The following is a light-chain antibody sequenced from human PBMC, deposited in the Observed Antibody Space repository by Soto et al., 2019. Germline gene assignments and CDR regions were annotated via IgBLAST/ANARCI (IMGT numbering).Light chain of an antibody. CDR3: CSYAGSSTWV. Sequence: QSALTQPASVSGSPGQSITISCTGTSSDVGTYNLVSWYQQRPGKAPKLMIYEVNKRPSGVSNRFSGSKSGNTASLTISGLQAEDEADYSCCSYAGSSTWVFGGGTTVTVL. J-gene: IGLJ3*02. CDR1: SSDVGTYNL. V-gene: IGLV2-23*02. CDR2: EVN.